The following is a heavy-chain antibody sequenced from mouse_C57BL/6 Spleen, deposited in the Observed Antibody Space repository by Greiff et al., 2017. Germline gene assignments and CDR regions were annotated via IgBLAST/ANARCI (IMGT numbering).Heavy chain of an antibody. CDR1: GYTFTSYW. Sequence: QVQLQQPGAELVRPGTSVKLSCKASGYTFTSYWMHWVKQRPGQGLEWIGVIDPSDSYTNYNQKFKGKATLTVDTSSSTAYMQPTSLTSGDSAVYYCARHLYDYAGGGYYAMDSWGQGTSVTVSS. CDR2: IDPSDSYT. D-gene: IGHD2-4*01. J-gene: IGHJ4*01. V-gene: IGHV1-59*01. CDR3: ARHLYDYAGGGYYAMDS.